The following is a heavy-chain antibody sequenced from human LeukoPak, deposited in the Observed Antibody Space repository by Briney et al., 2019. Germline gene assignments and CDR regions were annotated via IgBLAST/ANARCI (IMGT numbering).Heavy chain of an antibody. J-gene: IGHJ4*02. CDR1: GFTFSTYS. CDR2: INSDSSTI. D-gene: IGHD3-10*01. Sequence: GGSLRLSCAASGFTFSTYSMNWVRQAPGKGLEWVSYINSDSSTIYYADTVKGRFTISRDNAKNSLYLQMNSLRAEDTAVYYCVRENGGSGSYWGQGTLVTVSS. CDR3: VRENGGSGSY. V-gene: IGHV3-48*04.